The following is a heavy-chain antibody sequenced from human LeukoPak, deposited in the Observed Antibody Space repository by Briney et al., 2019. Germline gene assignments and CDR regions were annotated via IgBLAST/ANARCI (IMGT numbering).Heavy chain of an antibody. V-gene: IGHV5-51*01. CDR3: ARRAIDCSSTSCYTGYFDY. CDR1: GFSFTSYW. J-gene: IGHJ4*02. CDR2: IYPTDSET. D-gene: IGHD2-2*02. Sequence: GESLKISCKGSGFSFTSYWIAWVRQMLGKGLECMGIIYPTDSETRYSPPFQDQVTISADKSISTAYLQWSSLKATDTAMYYCARRAIDCSSTSCYTGYFDYWGQGTLVTVSS.